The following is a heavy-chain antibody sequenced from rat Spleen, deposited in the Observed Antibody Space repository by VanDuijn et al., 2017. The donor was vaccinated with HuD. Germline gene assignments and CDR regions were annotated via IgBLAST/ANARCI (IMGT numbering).Heavy chain of an antibody. Sequence: QVQLKETGPGLVQPTQTLSITCTVSGFSLTNYYMQWVRQTPGKGLEWMGFIRSGGSTDYNSEFKSRLSISRDTSKNQVFLDMNSLKPEDTGIYYCTREAYNFPGIDYWGQGVMVTVSS. V-gene: IGHV2-65*01. CDR2: IRSGGST. D-gene: IGHD1-4*01. CDR1: GFSLTNYY. CDR3: TREAYNFPGIDY. J-gene: IGHJ2*01.